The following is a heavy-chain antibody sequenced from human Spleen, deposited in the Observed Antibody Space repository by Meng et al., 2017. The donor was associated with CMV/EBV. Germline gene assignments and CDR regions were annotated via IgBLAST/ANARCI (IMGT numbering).Heavy chain of an antibody. Sequence: CAGYGGSWSGYYWSWSHQPPGKGLEWNGEINHNGSTNYNPSLKSRVTISVDTSKNQFSLKLSSVTAADTAVYYCASREYYYGSGGFDPWGQGTLVTVSS. CDR2: INHNGST. CDR3: ASREYYYGSGGFDP. D-gene: IGHD3-10*01. J-gene: IGHJ5*02. V-gene: IGHV4-34*01. CDR1: GGSWSGYY.